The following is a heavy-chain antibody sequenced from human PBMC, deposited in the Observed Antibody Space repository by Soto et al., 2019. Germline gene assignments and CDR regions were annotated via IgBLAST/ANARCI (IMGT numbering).Heavy chain of an antibody. CDR1: GSSISSYY. Sequence: SETLSLTCTVAGSSISSYYWNWIRQSPGKGLEWIGYIYYTGSINYNPSLKSRVTISMDTSKNQFSLKLSSVTAADTAVFYCAGSRDGYNPFDYWGQGTLVTVSS. CDR3: AGSRDGYNPFDY. CDR2: IYYTGSI. D-gene: IGHD5-12*01. J-gene: IGHJ4*02. V-gene: IGHV4-59*01.